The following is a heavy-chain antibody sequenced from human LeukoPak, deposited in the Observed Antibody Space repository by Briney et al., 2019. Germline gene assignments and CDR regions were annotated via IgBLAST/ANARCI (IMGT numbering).Heavy chain of an antibody. D-gene: IGHD2-15*01. Sequence: PGGSLRLSCAASGFTFSSYGMQWVRQAPGKGLEWVAVISYDGSNKYYADSVKGRFTISRDNSKNTLYLQMNSLRAEDTAVYYRAKGILHAPKGVVYYYGMDVSGQGTTVTVSS. CDR2: ISYDGSNK. V-gene: IGHV3-30*18. CDR3: AKGILHAPKGVVYYYGMDV. CDR1: GFTFSSYG. J-gene: IGHJ6*02.